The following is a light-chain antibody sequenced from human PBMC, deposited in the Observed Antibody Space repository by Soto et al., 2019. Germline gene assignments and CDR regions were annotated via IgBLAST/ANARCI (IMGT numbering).Light chain of an antibody. V-gene: IGLV2-14*01. CDR1: STDIGSYNY. J-gene: IGLJ1*01. Sequence: QSALTQPAAVSGSPGQSITISCVGTSTDIGSYNYVSWYQQFPGRAPKLILYEVGNRPSGISTRFSGSKSGNTASLTISGLHAEDEADYYCHSYTTTTTLFVFGTGTKLTVL. CDR2: EVG. CDR3: HSYTTTTTLFV.